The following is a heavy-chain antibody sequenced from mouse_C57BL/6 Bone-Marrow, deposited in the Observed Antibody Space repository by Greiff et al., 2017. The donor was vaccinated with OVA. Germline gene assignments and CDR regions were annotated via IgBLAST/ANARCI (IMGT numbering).Heavy chain of an antibody. CDR2: ISRGGSYT. V-gene: IGHV5-6*01. Sequence: EVQLQESGGDLVKPGGSLKLSCAASGFTFSSYGMSWVRQTPDQRLEWVATISRGGSYTYYPDSVKGRFTISRDNAKNTLYLQMSSLKSEDTAMYYCARRGGYWWYFDVWGTGTTVTVSS. CDR1: GFTFSSYG. D-gene: IGHD2-3*01. CDR3: ARRGGYWWYFDV. J-gene: IGHJ1*03.